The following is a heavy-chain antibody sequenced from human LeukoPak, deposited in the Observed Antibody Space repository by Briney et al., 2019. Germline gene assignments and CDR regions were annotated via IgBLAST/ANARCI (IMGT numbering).Heavy chain of an antibody. Sequence: GRCLTLSCAASGFTFSAYWMHWVRQVPGKGLVWVSRIHREGTTTIYADSVKGRFTISRDNGKNTLYLHMNSLRADDTAVYYCARDSDWLLFDYWGQGTLVSVSS. CDR1: GFTFSAYW. J-gene: IGHJ4*02. CDR3: ARDSDWLLFDY. D-gene: IGHD3-9*01. V-gene: IGHV3-74*01. CDR2: IHREGTTT.